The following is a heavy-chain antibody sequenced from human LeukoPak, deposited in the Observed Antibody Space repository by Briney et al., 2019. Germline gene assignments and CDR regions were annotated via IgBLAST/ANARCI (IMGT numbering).Heavy chain of an antibody. CDR1: GGSISNTSCY. V-gene: IGHV4-39*07. CDR2: IYYSGST. Sequence: SETLSLTCTVSGGSISNTSCYWGWIRQPPGKGLEWIGSIYYSGSTYYNPSLKSRVTISVDTSKTQFSLKLSSVTAADTAVYYCARNGRDSSSWYHHIYYNWFDPWGQGTLVTVSS. J-gene: IGHJ5*02. D-gene: IGHD6-13*01. CDR3: ARNGRDSSSWYHHIYYNWFDP.